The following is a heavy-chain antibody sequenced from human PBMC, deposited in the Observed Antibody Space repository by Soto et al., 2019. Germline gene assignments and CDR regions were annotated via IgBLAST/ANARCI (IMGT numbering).Heavy chain of an antibody. CDR1: GGSFSGYY. V-gene: IGHV4-34*01. CDR2: INHSGST. J-gene: IGHJ5*02. Sequence: SETLSLTCAVYGGSFSGYYWSWIRQPPGKGLEWIGEINHSGSTNYNPSLKSRVTISVDTSKNQFSLKLSSVTAADTAVYYCARGASNYVSYNWFDPWGQGTLVTVSS. CDR3: ARGASNYVSYNWFDP. D-gene: IGHD4-4*01.